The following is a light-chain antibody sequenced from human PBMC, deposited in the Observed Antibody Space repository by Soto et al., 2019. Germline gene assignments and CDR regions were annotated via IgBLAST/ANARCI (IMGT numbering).Light chain of an antibody. V-gene: IGKV1-27*01. CDR3: QKYNSAHLFT. CDR1: QGISNY. J-gene: IGKJ3*01. Sequence: DIQMTQSPSSLSASVGDRVTITCRASQGISNYLAWYQQKPGKVPKLLIYAASTLQSGVPSRFSGSGSGTDFTLTISSLQAEDVATYYCQKYNSAHLFTFGPGTKVDIK. CDR2: AAS.